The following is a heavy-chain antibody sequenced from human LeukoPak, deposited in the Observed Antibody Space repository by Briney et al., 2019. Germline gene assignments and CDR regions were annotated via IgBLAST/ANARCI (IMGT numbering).Heavy chain of an antibody. CDR2: INPSGGST. D-gene: IGHD6-19*01. V-gene: IGHV1-46*01. Sequence: GASVKVSCKASGYTFTSYYMHWVRQAPGQGLEWMGIINPSGGSTSYAQKFQGRVTMNSDTSTSKVYMELSSLRSEDTAVYYCASSQPGIAVAGPREIDYWGQGTLVTVSS. CDR3: ASSQPGIAVAGPREIDY. J-gene: IGHJ4*02. CDR1: GYTFTSYY.